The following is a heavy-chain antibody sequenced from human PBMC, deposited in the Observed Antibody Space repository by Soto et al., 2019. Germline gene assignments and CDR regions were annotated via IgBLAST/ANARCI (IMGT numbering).Heavy chain of an antibody. CDR3: ARVSDDSSGYYSAFDI. CDR2: MNPNSGNT. V-gene: IGHV1-8*01. Sequence: QVQLVQSGAEVKKPGASVKVSCKASGYTFTSYDINWVRQATGKGLEWMGWMNPNSGNTGYAQKFQGRVTMTRNTSISTAYMELSSLRSEDTAVYYCARVSDDSSGYYSAFDIWGHGTMVTVSS. J-gene: IGHJ3*02. D-gene: IGHD3-22*01. CDR1: GYTFTSYD.